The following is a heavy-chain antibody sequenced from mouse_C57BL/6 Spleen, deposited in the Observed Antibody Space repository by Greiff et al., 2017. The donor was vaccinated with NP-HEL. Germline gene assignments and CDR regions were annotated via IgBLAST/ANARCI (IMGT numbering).Heavy chain of an antibody. D-gene: IGHD2-5*01. V-gene: IGHV1-52*01. Sequence: QVQLQQPGAELVRPGSSVKLSCKASGYTFTSYWMHWVKQRPIQGLEWIGNIDPSDSDTHYNQKFKDKATLTVDKSSSTAYMQLSSLTSEDSAVYYCARGYSPYYSNYVRYAMDYWGQGTSVTVSS. J-gene: IGHJ4*01. CDR1: GYTFTSYW. CDR2: IDPSDSDT. CDR3: ARGYSPYYSNYVRYAMDY.